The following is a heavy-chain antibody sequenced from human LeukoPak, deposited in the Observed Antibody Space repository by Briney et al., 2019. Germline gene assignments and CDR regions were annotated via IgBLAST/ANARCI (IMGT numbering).Heavy chain of an antibody. CDR1: GFTFSSYA. CDR3: AKGLRYFDWLLLGYFDY. D-gene: IGHD3-9*01. Sequence: PGASLILSCAASGFTFSSYAMSWVRQAPGKGLEWVSAISGSGGSTYYADSVKGRFTIYRDNSKNTLYLQMNSLRAEDTAVYYCAKGLRYFDWLLLGYFDYWGQGTLVTVSS. CDR2: ISGSGGST. V-gene: IGHV3-23*01. J-gene: IGHJ4*02.